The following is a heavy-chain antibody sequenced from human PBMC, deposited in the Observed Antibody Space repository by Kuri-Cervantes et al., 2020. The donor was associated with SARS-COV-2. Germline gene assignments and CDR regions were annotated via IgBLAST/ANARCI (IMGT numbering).Heavy chain of an antibody. CDR2: IIPIFGTA. CDR1: GGTFSSYA. D-gene: IGHD3-3*01. J-gene: IGHJ6*02. Sequence: SVKVSCKASGGTFSSYAISWVRQAPGQGLEWMGGIIPIFGTANYAQKFQGRVTITADESTSTAYMELSSLRSEDTAVYYCARAVGVTIFGVVTAGMDVWGQGTTVTVSS. V-gene: IGHV1-69*13. CDR3: ARAVGVTIFGVVTAGMDV.